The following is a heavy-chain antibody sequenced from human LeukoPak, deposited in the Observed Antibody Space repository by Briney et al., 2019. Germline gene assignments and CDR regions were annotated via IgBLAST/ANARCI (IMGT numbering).Heavy chain of an antibody. V-gene: IGHV5-51*01. CDR2: IYPGDSET. CDR1: GYTFPNYW. D-gene: IGHD3-10*01. J-gene: IGHJ6*03. Sequence: GESLKISCKSSGYTFPNYWIGWVRQMPGKGLEFMGIIYPGDSETIYSPSFQGQVTISADKSITTAYLQWSSLKASDTAMYYCARGPRGFGELSAYYYYMDVWGKGTTVTVSS. CDR3: ARGPRGFGELSAYYYYMDV.